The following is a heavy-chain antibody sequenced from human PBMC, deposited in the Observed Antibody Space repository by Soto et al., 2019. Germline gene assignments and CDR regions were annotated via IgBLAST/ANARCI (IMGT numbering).Heavy chain of an antibody. V-gene: IGHV3-64*04. CDR1: GFTFSSYA. D-gene: IGHD5-12*01. J-gene: IGHJ4*02. CDR2: ISSDGRRT. Sequence: PGGSLRLSCSASGFTFSSYAMDWVRQAPGQGLEWLSAISSDGRRTYYADSVKGRFTISRDNAKNTLYLQMNSLRAEDTAVYYCARIGYSGSRSDWGQGTLVTVSS. CDR3: ARIGYSGSRSD.